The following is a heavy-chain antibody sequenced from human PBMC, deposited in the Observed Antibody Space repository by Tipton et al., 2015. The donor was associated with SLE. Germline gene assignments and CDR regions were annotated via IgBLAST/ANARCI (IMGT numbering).Heavy chain of an antibody. CDR1: GGSFSGYY. V-gene: IGHV4-34*09. D-gene: IGHD6-6*01. Sequence: TLSLTCAVYGGSFSGYYWGWIRQPPGKGLEWIGYIYYSVSTHYNPSLKSRVTISLDTSKNQFSLKLSSVTAADTAVYYCASYSSSYFDYWGQGTLVTVSP. CDR2: IYYSVST. J-gene: IGHJ4*02. CDR3: ASYSSSYFDY.